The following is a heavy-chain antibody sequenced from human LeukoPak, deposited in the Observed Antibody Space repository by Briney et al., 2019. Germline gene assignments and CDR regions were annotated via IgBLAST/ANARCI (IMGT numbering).Heavy chain of an antibody. Sequence: GASMKVSCKASGYTFTGYYMHWVRQAPGQGLEWMGWINPNSGGTNYAQKFQGRVTMTRDTSISTAYMEVSRLRSDDTAVYYCARAPGGYAFDIWGQGTMVTVSS. J-gene: IGHJ3*02. CDR1: GYTFTGYY. CDR3: ARAPGGYAFDI. V-gene: IGHV1-2*02. CDR2: INPNSGGT.